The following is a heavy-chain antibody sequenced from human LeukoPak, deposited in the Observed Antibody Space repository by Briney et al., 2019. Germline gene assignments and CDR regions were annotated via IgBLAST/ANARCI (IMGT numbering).Heavy chain of an antibody. Sequence: GGSLRLSCAASGFTVSHYDMHWVRQVTGKGLEWVSGIGTAGDTYYPDSVRGRFTISRENAKNSLFLQMNSLGAGDTAVYFCARGLYGSGDVWGIGTTVTVSS. J-gene: IGHJ6*04. D-gene: IGHD3-10*01. V-gene: IGHV3-13*01. CDR2: IGTAGDT. CDR3: ARGLYGSGDV. CDR1: GFTVSHYD.